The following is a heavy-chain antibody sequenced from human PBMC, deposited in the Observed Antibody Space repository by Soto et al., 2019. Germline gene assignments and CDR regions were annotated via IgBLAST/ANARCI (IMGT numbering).Heavy chain of an antibody. V-gene: IGHV3-30*14. CDR1: GFTFSSYA. CDR2: ISYDGSNK. J-gene: IGHJ4*02. D-gene: IGHD2-15*01. Sequence: QVQLVESGGGVVQPGRSLRLSCAASGFTFSSYAMHWVRQAPGKGLEWVAVISYDGSNKYYADSVKGRFTIYRDNSENTLYLHKNSVRAEDTAVYYCARDRHQILYCGGGSFSRRYFDYWGQGTLVTVSS. CDR3: ARDRHQILYCGGGSFSRRYFDY.